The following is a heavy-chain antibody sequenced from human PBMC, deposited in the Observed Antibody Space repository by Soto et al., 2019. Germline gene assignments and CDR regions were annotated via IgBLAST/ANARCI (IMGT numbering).Heavy chain of an antibody. V-gene: IGHV1-8*01. D-gene: IGHD4-17*01. CDR3: ARDYGDYSGDY. Sequence: QVQLVQSGAEVKKPGASVKVSCKASGYTFSSYDINWVRQATGQGLEWMGWMIPNSGKIGYAQQFQGRLTMTRNTSISTAYMELSSLRAEDTAVYYCARDYGDYSGDYWGQGTLVTVSS. CDR2: MIPNSGKI. J-gene: IGHJ4*02. CDR1: GYTFSSYD.